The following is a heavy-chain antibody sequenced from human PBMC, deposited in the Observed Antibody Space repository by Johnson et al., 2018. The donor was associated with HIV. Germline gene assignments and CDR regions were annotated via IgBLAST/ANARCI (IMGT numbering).Heavy chain of an antibody. V-gene: IGHV3-15*01. J-gene: IGHJ3*02. D-gene: IGHD1-26*01. Sequence: VQLVESGGGLVKPGGSLRVSCAASGFTFNRAWMSWVRQAPGKGLEWVGRVKSITDGGTTDYTAPVTGRFTISRDDSKNTLYLLMNSLKTDDTAVYYCTTGPVGATKGGGAFDIWGQGTMVTVSS. CDR3: TTGPVGATKGGGAFDI. CDR1: GFTFNRAW. CDR2: VKSITDGGTT.